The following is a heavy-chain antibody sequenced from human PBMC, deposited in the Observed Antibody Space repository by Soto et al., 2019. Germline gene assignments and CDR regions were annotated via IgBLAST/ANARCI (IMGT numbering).Heavy chain of an antibody. D-gene: IGHD6-13*01. CDR2: IFYSGRT. J-gene: IGHJ6*02. Sequence: QVQPQESGPGLVKPSQTLSLTCTVSAGSISRGGYYWRWIRQHPGKGLACLGYIFYSGRTYYNPSLMSRVNVSVGPSKIPYRLTGCSVTATATVVYYWARDQGVFNCMDVWGQGTTVTVSS. V-gene: IGHV4-31*03. CDR3: ARDQGVFNCMDV. CDR1: AGSISRGGYY.